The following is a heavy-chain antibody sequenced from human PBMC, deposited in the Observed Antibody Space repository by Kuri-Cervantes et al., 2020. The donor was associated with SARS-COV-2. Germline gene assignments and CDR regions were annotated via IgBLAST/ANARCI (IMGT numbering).Heavy chain of an antibody. CDR2: INHSGST. CDR3: ARAGDNWGQGDDAFDI. J-gene: IGHJ3*02. CDR1: GGSFSGYY. V-gene: IGHV4-34*01. Sequence: SETLSLTCAVYGGSFSGYYWSWIRQPPGKGLEWIGEINHSGSTNYNPSLKSRVTISVDTSKNQVSLKLSSVTAADTAVYYCARAGDNWGQGDDAFDIWGQGTMVTVSS. D-gene: IGHD7-27*01.